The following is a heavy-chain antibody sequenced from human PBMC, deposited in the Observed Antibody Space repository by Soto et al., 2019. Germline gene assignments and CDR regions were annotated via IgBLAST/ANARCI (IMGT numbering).Heavy chain of an antibody. CDR3: ARGALYNWNDVPYYFDY. J-gene: IGHJ4*02. Sequence: QVQLVQSGAEVKKPGASVKVSCKASGYTFTSYGISWVRQAPGQGLEWMGWISAYNGNTNYAQKLQGRVTMTTDTSTSTAYIELRSLRSDDTAVYYCARGALYNWNDVPYYFDYWGQGTRVTFSS. D-gene: IGHD1-1*01. CDR2: ISAYNGNT. V-gene: IGHV1-18*01. CDR1: GYTFTSYG.